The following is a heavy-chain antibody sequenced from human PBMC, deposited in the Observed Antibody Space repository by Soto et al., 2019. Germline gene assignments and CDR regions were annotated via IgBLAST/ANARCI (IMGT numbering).Heavy chain of an antibody. CDR1: GFSFSNAC. CDR3: TSNGVREMDV. CDR2: IKSKTDGATT. J-gene: IGHJ6*02. Sequence: GGSLRLSCAASGFSFSNACIKQFGGSPGKGLDIVGRIKSKTDGATTDYPAPVKVRFTISRDNSKNTLYLQMDSLKTEDTAVYYCTSNGVREMDVWGQGTTVTVSS. V-gene: IGHV3-15*07. D-gene: IGHD3-10*02.